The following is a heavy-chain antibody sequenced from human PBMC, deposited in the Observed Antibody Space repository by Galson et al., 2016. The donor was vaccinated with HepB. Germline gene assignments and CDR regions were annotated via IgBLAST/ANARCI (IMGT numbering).Heavy chain of an antibody. D-gene: IGHD3-10*01. CDR2: VYSGDSDA. CDR3: ARLVRGDAFDI. V-gene: IGHV5-51*01. CDR1: EYSFTGCW. J-gene: IGHJ3*02. Sequence: QSGAEVTKPGESLKISCKGSEYSFTGCWIGWVRQMPGKGLEWMGIVYSGDSDARYSPSFQGQVTISADKSINTAYLQWSSLKASDTAIYYCARLVRGDAFDIWGQGTLVIVSS.